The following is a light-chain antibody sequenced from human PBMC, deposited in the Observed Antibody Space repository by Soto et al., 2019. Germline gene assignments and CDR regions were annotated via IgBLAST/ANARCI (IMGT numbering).Light chain of an antibody. J-gene: IGLJ2*01. CDR3: SSYTSSSTLYVV. Sequence: QSALTQPASVSGSPGQSITISCTGSSSDVGGYNYVSWYQQHSGKAPKLMIYDVSNRPSGVSNRFSVSKSGNTASLTISGLQAEDEADYYCSSYTSSSTLYVVFGGGTKLTVL. CDR2: DVS. V-gene: IGLV2-14*01. CDR1: SSDVGGYNY.